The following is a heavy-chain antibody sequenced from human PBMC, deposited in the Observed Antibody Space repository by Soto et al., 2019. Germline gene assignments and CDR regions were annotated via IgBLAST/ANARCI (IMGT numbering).Heavy chain of an antibody. Sequence: ASVQVSCKASGGTFSSYAISWVRQAPGQGLEWMGGIIPIFGTANYAQKFQGRVTITADESTSTAYMELSSLRSEDTAVYYCARERGTMIVVARGWFDPWGQGTLVTVSS. CDR1: GGTFSSYA. J-gene: IGHJ5*02. V-gene: IGHV1-69*13. D-gene: IGHD3-22*01. CDR3: ARERGTMIVVARGWFDP. CDR2: IIPIFGTA.